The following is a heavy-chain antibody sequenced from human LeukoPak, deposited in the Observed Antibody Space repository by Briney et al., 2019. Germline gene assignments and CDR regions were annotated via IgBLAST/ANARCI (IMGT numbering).Heavy chain of an antibody. J-gene: IGHJ4*02. D-gene: IGHD5-18*01. CDR3: ASGLIRGYSYGDSFDY. CDR1: GGSISSGGYY. CDR2: VYDIGST. V-gene: IGHV4-31*03. Sequence: SQTLSLTCTVSGGSISSGGYYWSWIRQHPGKGLEWIGFVYDIGSTYYNPSLKSRASISVDTSNNQFSLKLISVTAADTAVYYCASGLIRGYSYGDSFDYWGPGTLVTASS.